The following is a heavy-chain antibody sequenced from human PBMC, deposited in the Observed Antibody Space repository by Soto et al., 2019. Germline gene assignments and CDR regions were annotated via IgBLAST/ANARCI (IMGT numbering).Heavy chain of an antibody. CDR2: ISAYNGNT. CDR3: VRDGETYYYGSGTRDFDY. D-gene: IGHD3-10*01. CDR1: GYTFTSYG. Sequence: APVKVSCKASGYTFTSYGVSWVRQAPGQGLEWMGWISAYNGNTNYAQKLQGRVTMTTDTSTSTAYMELRSLRSDDTAVYYCVRDGETYYYGSGTRDFDYWGQGTLVTVSS. J-gene: IGHJ4*02. V-gene: IGHV1-18*01.